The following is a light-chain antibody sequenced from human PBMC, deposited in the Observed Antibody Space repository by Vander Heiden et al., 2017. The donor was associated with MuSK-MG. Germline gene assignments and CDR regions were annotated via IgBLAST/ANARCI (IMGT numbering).Light chain of an antibody. J-gene: IGLJ1*01. CDR1: SSDVGGYNY. CDR2: DVS. Sequence: QSALAHPASVSGSPGQSITISCTGTSSDVGGYNYVSWYQQHPGKDPKLMIYDVSNRPSGVSNRFSGSKSGNTASLTISGLQAEDEADYYCSSYRSSSTLDYVFGTGTKVTVL. CDR3: SSYRSSSTLDYV. V-gene: IGLV2-14*03.